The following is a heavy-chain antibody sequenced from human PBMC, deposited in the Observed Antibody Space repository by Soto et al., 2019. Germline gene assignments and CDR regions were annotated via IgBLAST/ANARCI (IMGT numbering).Heavy chain of an antibody. CDR1: GYTFTSYG. Sequence: SVKVSCKASGYTFTSYGISWVRQAPGQGLEWMGGIIPIFGTANYAQKFQGRVTITADESTSTAYMELSSLRSEDTAVYYCARDLIQQLVSSYYYGMDVWGQGTTVTVSS. CDR3: ARDLIQQLVSSYYYGMDV. CDR2: IIPIFGTA. J-gene: IGHJ6*02. V-gene: IGHV1-69*13. D-gene: IGHD6-13*01.